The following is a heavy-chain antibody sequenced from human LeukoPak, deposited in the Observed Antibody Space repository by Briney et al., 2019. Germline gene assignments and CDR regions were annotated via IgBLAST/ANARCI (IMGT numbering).Heavy chain of an antibody. CDR1: GGSISSGGYY. CDR2: IYYSGST. V-gene: IGHV4-31*03. J-gene: IGHJ4*02. D-gene: IGHD3-10*01. CDR3: ASVWFGEFFY. Sequence: SETLSLTCTVSGGSISSGGYYWSWIRQHPGKGLEWIGYIYYSGSTYYNPSLKSRVTISVDRSKNQFSLKLSSVTAADTAVYYCASVWFGEFFYWGQGTLVTVSS.